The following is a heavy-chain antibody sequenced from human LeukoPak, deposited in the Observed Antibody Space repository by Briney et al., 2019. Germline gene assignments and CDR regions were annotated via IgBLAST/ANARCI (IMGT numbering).Heavy chain of an antibody. Sequence: SETLSLTCTVSGGSISSYYWSWIRQPAGKGLEWIGRIYTSGSTNYNPSLKSRLTMSVDTSKNQFSLKLSSVTDADTAVYYCARATSYSGSSLEAAFDIWGQGTMVTVSS. CDR2: IYTSGST. J-gene: IGHJ3*02. D-gene: IGHD1-26*01. V-gene: IGHV4-4*07. CDR1: GGSISSYY. CDR3: ARATSYSGSSLEAAFDI.